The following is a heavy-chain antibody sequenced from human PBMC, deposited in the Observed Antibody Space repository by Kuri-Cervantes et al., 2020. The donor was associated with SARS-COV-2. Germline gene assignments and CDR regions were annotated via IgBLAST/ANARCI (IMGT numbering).Heavy chain of an antibody. J-gene: IGHJ5*02. V-gene: IGHV2-26*01. Sequence: ETLSLTCTVSGGSISSYYWSWIRQPPGEALEWLAHIFSNDEKSYSTSLKSRLTISKDTSKSQVVLTMTNMDPVDTATYYCARIQTTYYDFWSGYPPLNWFDPWGQGTLVTVSS. CDR2: IFSNDEK. CDR1: GGSISSYYW. D-gene: IGHD3-3*01. CDR3: ARIQTTYYDFWSGYPPLNWFDP.